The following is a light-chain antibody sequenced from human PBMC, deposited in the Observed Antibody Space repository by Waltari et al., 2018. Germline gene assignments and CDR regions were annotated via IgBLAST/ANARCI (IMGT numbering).Light chain of an antibody. J-gene: IGKJ2*01. CDR1: QTFNSNY. V-gene: IGKV3-20*01. CDR2: AAS. CDR3: QQYAKAPDT. Sequence: ELVITQNTGTQYITPGERATLSCRASQTFNSNYLAWYQQKPGQVPRLLIYAASKRATDIPDRFSGSGSGTDFTLTISRLEPEDFAVYYCQQYAKAPDTFGQGTRLEIK.